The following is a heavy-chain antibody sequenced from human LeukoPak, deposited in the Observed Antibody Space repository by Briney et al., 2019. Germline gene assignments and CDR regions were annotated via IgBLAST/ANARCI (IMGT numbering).Heavy chain of an antibody. CDR1: GFTFSTYN. CDR2: INADSSTI. V-gene: IGHV3-48*01. D-gene: IGHD3-22*01. J-gene: IGHJ4*02. CDR3: VRDNSRGQSLGVIY. Sequence: GGSLRLSCAASGFTFSTYNMNWVRQAPGKGLEWISYINADSSTIQHADSVRGRFTTSRDNAKNSLYLQMNSLRAEDTAVYYCVRDNSRGQSLGVIYWGQGSLVTVSS.